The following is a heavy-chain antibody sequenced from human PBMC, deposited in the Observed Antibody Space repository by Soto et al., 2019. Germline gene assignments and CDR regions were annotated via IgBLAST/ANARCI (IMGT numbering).Heavy chain of an antibody. V-gene: IGHV1-8*01. Sequence: ASVKVSCKASGYTFTSYDINWVRQATGQGLEWMGWMNPNSGNTGYAQKLQGRVTMTRNTSISTAYMELSSLRSEDTAVYYCARADRYWSSISCFYFLDSWGQGTLVTDSS. D-gene: IGHD2-2*01. J-gene: IGHJ4*02. CDR1: GYTFTSYD. CDR2: MNPNSGNT. CDR3: ARADRYWSSISCFYFLDS.